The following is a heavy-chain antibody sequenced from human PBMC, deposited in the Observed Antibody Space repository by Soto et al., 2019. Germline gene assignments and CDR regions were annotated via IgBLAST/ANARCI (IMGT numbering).Heavy chain of an antibody. J-gene: IGHJ3*02. D-gene: IGHD3-10*01. CDR2: INHSGST. CDR1: GGSFSGYY. V-gene: IGHV4-34*01. Sequence: SETLSLTCAVYGGSFSGYYWSWIRQPPGKGLEWIGEINHSGSTNYNPSLKSRVTISVDTSKNQFSLKLSSVTAADTAVYYCARVADRGAFDIWGQGTMVTVSS. CDR3: ARVADRGAFDI.